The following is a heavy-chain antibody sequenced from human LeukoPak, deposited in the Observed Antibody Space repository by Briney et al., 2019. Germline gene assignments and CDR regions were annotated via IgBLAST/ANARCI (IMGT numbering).Heavy chain of an antibody. D-gene: IGHD3-10*01. V-gene: IGHV3-23*01. CDR2: ISGSGGST. J-gene: IGHJ4*02. Sequence: PGGSLRLSCAASGCTFSSYAMSWVRQAPGKGLEWVSAISGSGGSTYYADSVKGRFTISRDNSKNTLYLQMNSLRAEDTAVYYCAKGLWFGELWGYFDYWGQGTLVTVSS. CDR1: GCTFSSYA. CDR3: AKGLWFGELWGYFDY.